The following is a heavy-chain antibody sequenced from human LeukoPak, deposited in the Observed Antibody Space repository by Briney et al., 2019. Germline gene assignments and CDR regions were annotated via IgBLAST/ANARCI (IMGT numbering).Heavy chain of an antibody. V-gene: IGHV4-39*01. CDR2: IYYSGST. Sequence: PSETLSLTCSVSGGSISSSDYYWGWIRQPPGKWLEWIGSIYYSGSTYYNPSLKSRVTISVDTSKNQFSLKLSSVTAADTALYYCARQPTGYYTSWYPDYFDNWGQGTLVTVSS. D-gene: IGHD6-13*01. CDR3: ARQPTGYYTSWYPDYFDN. J-gene: IGHJ4*02. CDR1: GGSISSSDYY.